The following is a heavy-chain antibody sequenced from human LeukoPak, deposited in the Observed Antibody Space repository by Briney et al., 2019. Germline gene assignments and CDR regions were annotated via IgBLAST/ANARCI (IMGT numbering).Heavy chain of an antibody. CDR2: ISSSSSYI. Sequence: GGSLRLSCAASGFTFSSYSMNWVRQAPGKGLEWVSSISSSSSYIYYTDSVKGRFTISRANAKNSLYLHMNSLRAEDTAVYYCARDPDPYSSSSVGYWGEGTLVTVSS. CDR3: ARDPDPYSSSSVGY. J-gene: IGHJ4*02. CDR1: GFTFSSYS. V-gene: IGHV3-21*01. D-gene: IGHD6-6*01.